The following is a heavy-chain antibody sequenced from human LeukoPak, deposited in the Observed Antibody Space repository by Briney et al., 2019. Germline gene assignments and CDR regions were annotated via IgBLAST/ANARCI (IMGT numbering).Heavy chain of an antibody. D-gene: IGHD3-10*01. CDR2: ISSSSSYI. CDR3: ARGVSMVRGADDY. CDR1: GFTYSSYW. Sequence: PGGSLRLSCAASGFTYSSYWMSWVRQAPGKGLEWVSSISSSSSYIYYADSVKGRFTISRDNAKNSLYLQMNSLRAEDTAVYYCARGVSMVRGADDYWGQGTLVTVSS. V-gene: IGHV3-21*01. J-gene: IGHJ4*02.